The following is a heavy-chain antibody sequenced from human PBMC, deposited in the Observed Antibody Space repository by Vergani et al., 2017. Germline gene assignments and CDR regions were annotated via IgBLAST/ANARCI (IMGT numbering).Heavy chain of an antibody. CDR2: ISYDGTQK. CDR3: ATKRCGTPGCQIGYFRE. J-gene: IGHJ1*01. Sequence: QVHLVESGGGVVQPGRSLRLSCVVSGFTSSYYGMHWVRQAPGKGVEWVAVISYDGTQKYYADSVKGRFTISRDNSKSTLYLQMNSLRTEDTAVYYCATKRCGTPGCQIGYFREWGQGTLVTVSS. CDR1: GFTSSYYG. V-gene: IGHV3-30*03. D-gene: IGHD1-1*01.